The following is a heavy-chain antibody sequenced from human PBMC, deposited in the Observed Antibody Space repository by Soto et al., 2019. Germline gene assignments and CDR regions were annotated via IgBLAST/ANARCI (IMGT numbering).Heavy chain of an antibody. D-gene: IGHD3-10*01. J-gene: IGHJ4*02. CDR1: GFTFSSYA. CDR2: ISGSGGST. V-gene: IGHV3-23*01. CDR3: SRSTMVRGVKSQFDY. Sequence: PGGSLRLSCAASGFTFSSYAMSWVRQAPGKGLEWVSAISGSGGSTYYADSVKGRFTISRDNSKNTLYLQMNSLRAEDTAVYYCSRSTMVRGVKSQFDYWGQGNLVTVSS.